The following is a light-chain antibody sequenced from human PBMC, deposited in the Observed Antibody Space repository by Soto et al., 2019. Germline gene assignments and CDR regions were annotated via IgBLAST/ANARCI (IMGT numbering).Light chain of an antibody. J-gene: IGLJ2*01. CDR1: SSNVGSYNL. CDR3: CSYAGSSTFHVV. V-gene: IGLV2-23*03. CDR2: EGS. Sequence: QSALTKPASVSGSPGQSITISCTGTSSNVGSYNLVSLYQQHPGKAPKLMIYEGSKRPSGVSNRFSGSKSGNTASLTISGLQAEDEADYYCCSYAGSSTFHVVFGGGTKLTVL.